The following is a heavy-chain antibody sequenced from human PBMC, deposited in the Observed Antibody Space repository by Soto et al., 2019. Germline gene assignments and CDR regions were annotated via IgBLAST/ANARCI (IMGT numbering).Heavy chain of an antibody. Sequence: ASVKVSCKASGGTFSGYAISWVRQAPGQGLEWMGGIIPIFGTANYAQKFQGRVTITADESTSTAYMELSSLRSEDTAVYYCARAFATMIVIEGAFDIWGQGTMVTVSS. V-gene: IGHV1-69*13. J-gene: IGHJ3*02. CDR1: GGTFSGYA. CDR3: ARAFATMIVIEGAFDI. D-gene: IGHD3-22*01. CDR2: IIPIFGTA.